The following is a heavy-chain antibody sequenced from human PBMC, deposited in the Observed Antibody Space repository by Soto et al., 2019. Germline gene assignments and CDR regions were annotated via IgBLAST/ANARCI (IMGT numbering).Heavy chain of an antibody. J-gene: IGHJ4*02. CDR3: ANGPLESRGWYYLDQ. CDR2: IRAGVGST. D-gene: IGHD6-19*01. Sequence: EVQLLESGGGLVQPGGSLRLSCAASRFTFSTYALSWVRQAPGKGLEWVSSIRAGVGSTYYADSVKGRFTVSRDNSKNPLYLQMNSLRAEDTAVYYCANGPLESRGWYYLDQWGQGTLVTVSS. V-gene: IGHV3-23*01. CDR1: RFTFSTYA.